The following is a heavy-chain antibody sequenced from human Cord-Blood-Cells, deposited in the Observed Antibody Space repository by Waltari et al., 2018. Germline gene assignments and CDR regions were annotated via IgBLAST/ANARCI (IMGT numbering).Heavy chain of an antibody. Sequence: YAMSWVRQAPGKGLEWVSAISGSGGSTYYADSVKGRFTISRDNSKNTLYLQMNSLRAEDTAVYYCAKKWYFDLWGRGTLVTVSS. CDR3: AKKWYFDL. CDR1: YA. V-gene: IGHV3-23*01. CDR2: ISGSGGST. J-gene: IGHJ2*01.